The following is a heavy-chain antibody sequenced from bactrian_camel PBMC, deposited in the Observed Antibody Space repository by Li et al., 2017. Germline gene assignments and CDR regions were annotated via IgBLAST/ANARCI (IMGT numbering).Heavy chain of an antibody. CDR2: IFLGTSYT. Sequence: QVQLVESGGGSVQTGGSLKLSCSASRAAGTLNCMGWFRQVPGKEREPVASIFLGTSYTYYVDSVRSRFTISQDNAKNTLYLQMNSLKAEDGAMYYCAADLRWSKWIRCTAGLADDFGYWGLGTQVTVS. CDR1: RAAGTLNC. V-gene: IGHV3-2*01. J-gene: IGHJ6*01. D-gene: IGHD1*01. CDR3: AADLRWSKWIRCTAGLADDFGY.